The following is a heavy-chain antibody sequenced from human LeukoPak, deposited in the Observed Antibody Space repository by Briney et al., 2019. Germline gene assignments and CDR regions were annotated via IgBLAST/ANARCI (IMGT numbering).Heavy chain of an antibody. V-gene: IGHV4-39*01. CDR2: FYYTGDT. CDR1: DGSITTSSFY. J-gene: IGHJ5*02. D-gene: IGHD6-19*01. CDR3: VRAVGSVAGPGDWFDP. Sequence: PSETLSLTCNVFDGSITTSSFYWGWVRQTPGKGLEWIVTFYYTGDTFYNRSLKSRVTITVYTSKDQFFLALSSVTAADTAVYYCVRAVGSVAGPGDWFDPWGPGILVTVSS.